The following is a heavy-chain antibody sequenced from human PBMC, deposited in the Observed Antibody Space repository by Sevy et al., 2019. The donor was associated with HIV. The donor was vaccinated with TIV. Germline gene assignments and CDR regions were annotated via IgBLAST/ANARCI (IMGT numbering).Heavy chain of an antibody. CDR3: ATGQPPEQLVSDY. CDR2: IESKIDGGTI. CDR1: GFTFSSAW. J-gene: IGHJ4*02. V-gene: IGHV3-15*04. D-gene: IGHD6-6*01. Sequence: GGSLRLSCAVSGFTFSSAWMSWFRQTPGKRLEWVGRIESKIDGGTIYYAAPVKGRFSISRDDSKNTLFLQMNSLKTEDTAVYYCATGQPPEQLVSDYWGQGTLVTVSS.